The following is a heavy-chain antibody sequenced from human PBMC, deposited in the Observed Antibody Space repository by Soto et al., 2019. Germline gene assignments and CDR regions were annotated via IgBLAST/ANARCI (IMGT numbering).Heavy chain of an antibody. CDR1: GFTFSDYY. J-gene: IGHJ6*02. D-gene: IGHD2-2*01. V-gene: IGHV3-11*04. CDR2: ISSSGSTI. Sequence: GGSLRLSCAASGFTFSDYYMSWIRQAPGKGLEWVSYISSSGSTIYYADSVKGRFTISSDNAKNSLYLQMNSQRAEDTAVYYCARDSKAGMVVVLPAAMRPFYYGIDVWGQGTTVTVSS. CDR3: ARDSKAGMVVVLPAAMRPFYYGIDV.